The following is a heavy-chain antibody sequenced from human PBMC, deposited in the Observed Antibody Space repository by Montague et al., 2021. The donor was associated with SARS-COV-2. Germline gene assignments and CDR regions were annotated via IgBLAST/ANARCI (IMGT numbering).Heavy chain of an antibody. CDR1: GGSISSFY. J-gene: IGHJ4*02. V-gene: IGHV4-59*12. CDR3: ARKGSGRSDLAY. D-gene: IGHD1-26*01. Sequence: SETLSLTCTVSGGSISSFYWSWFRQPPGKGLEWIGYISDSGSTNYNPSLTSRATMSVDKSWNQFSLRLTSVTAADTAIYYCARKGSGRSDLAYWGQGTLVTVSS. CDR2: ISDSGST.